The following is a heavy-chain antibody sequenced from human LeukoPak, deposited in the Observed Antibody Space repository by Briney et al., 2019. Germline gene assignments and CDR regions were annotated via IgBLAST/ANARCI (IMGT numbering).Heavy chain of an antibody. CDR3: AKESRGSMDV. J-gene: IGHJ6*02. D-gene: IGHD3-10*01. CDR2: ISYDGIDK. V-gene: IGHV3-30*18. Sequence: GGSLRLSCAASGFTFSTSGMHWVRQAPGKGLEWVADISYDGIDKYYADSVKGRFTISRDNSKNTLYLQMNSLRAEDTAVYYCAKESRGSMDVWGQGTTVTVSS. CDR1: GFTFSTSG.